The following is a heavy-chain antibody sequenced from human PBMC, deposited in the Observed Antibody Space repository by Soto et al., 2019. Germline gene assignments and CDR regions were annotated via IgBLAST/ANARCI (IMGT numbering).Heavy chain of an antibody. CDR3: ARPLWRNDYNWGYFDL. J-gene: IGHJ2*01. CDR1: GFTFSSYA. Sequence: QVQLVESVGSVVQPGRSLRLSCAASGFTFSSYAMHWVRQAPGKGLEWVAVISYDGSNKYYADSVKGRFTISRDNSKNTLYLPMNSLRAEETAVYYCARPLWRNDYNWGYFDLWGRGTLVTVSS. CDR2: ISYDGSNK. D-gene: IGHD1-20*01. V-gene: IGHV3-30-3*01.